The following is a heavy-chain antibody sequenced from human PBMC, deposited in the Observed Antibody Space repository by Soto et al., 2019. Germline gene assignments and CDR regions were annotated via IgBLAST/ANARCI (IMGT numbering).Heavy chain of an antibody. D-gene: IGHD3-22*01. J-gene: IGHJ4*02. V-gene: IGHV3-48*03. CDR1: GFTFSSYE. Sequence: GGSLRLSCAASGFTFSSYEMNWVRQAPGKGLAWVSYISSSGSTIYDADSVKGRFTISRDNAKNSLYLQMNSLRAEDTAVYYCARDQSSYDSSGYYDYWGQGTLGTVSS. CDR3: ARDQSSYDSSGYYDY. CDR2: ISSSGSTI.